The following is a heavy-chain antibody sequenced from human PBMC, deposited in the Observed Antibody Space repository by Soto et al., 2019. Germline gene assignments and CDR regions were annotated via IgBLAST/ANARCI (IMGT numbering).Heavy chain of an antibody. CDR3: ARDRGEYTSSWFWYFSH. V-gene: IGHV4-4*07. CDR2: LNIAGTI. D-gene: IGHD6-13*01. Sequence: SETLSLTCSVSGASISSFNWNWVRQPAGKGPEWVGRLNIAGTINYNPSLKTRITMSMDTSKNQISLHLRSVTAADTAIYYCARDRGEYTSSWFWYFSHWGHGTLVTVSS. J-gene: IGHJ2*01. CDR1: GASISSFN.